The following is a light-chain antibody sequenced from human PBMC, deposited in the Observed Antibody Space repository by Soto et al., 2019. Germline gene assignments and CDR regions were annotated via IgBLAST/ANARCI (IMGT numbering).Light chain of an antibody. J-gene: IGLJ1*01. CDR3: ATWDTSLSVGV. CDR2: EVS. CDR1: SSDVGRYNY. Sequence: QSVLTQPPSASGSPGQSVTISCTGTSSDVGRYNYVSWYQQHPGKAPKLMISEVSKRPSGVPDRFSGSKSGTSATLGITGLQTGDEADYYCATWDTSLSVGVFGTGTKLTVL. V-gene: IGLV2-8*01.